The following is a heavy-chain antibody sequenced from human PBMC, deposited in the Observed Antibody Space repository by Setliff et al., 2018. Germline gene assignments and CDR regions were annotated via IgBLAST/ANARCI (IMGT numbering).Heavy chain of an antibody. Sequence: GESLKISCQASGYSFTSYWIGWVRQMPGKGLEWVGVIYPGDSDTRYSPSFQGQVTISADKSINTAYLQWSSLKASDTAIYYCTRHEDRNKCTSSSCYRENDAFDVWGQGAMVTVSS. CDR1: GYSFTSYW. D-gene: IGHD2-2*01. J-gene: IGHJ3*01. V-gene: IGHV5-51*01. CDR2: IYPGDSDT. CDR3: TRHEDRNKCTSSSCYRENDAFDV.